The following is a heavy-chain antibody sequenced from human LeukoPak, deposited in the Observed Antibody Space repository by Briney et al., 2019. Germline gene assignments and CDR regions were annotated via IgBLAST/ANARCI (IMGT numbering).Heavy chain of an antibody. Sequence: SETLSLTYTVSGDSIGSHYWSWIRQPPGKGLEWIGYIFYVGSTNYNPSLKSRVTISVDTSKNQFSLKLNSVTAADTAVYYCARDYYDSRGEAFDIWGQGTMVTVSS. CDR2: IFYVGST. V-gene: IGHV4-59*11. D-gene: IGHD3-22*01. J-gene: IGHJ3*02. CDR3: ARDYYDSRGEAFDI. CDR1: GDSIGSHY.